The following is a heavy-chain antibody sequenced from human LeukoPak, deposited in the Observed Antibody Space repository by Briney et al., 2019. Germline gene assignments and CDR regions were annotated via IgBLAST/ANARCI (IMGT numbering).Heavy chain of an antibody. CDR3: ARVPSMGSSGHYFDY. J-gene: IGHJ4*02. Sequence: SVKVSCKASGGTFSSYAISWVRQAPGQGLEWMGGIIPIFGTANYAQKFQGRVTITTDESTSTAYMELSSLRSEDTAVYYCARVPSMGSSGHYFDYWGQGTLVTVSS. V-gene: IGHV1-69*05. CDR2: IIPIFGTA. CDR1: GGTFSSYA. D-gene: IGHD3-22*01.